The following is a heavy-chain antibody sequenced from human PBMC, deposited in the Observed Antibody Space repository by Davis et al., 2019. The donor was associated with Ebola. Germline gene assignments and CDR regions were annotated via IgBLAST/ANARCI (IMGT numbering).Heavy chain of an antibody. CDR2: IIPIFGTA. CDR3: ARPLDPTVTTVGESLLGMDV. V-gene: IGHV1-69*06. Sequence: SVKVSCKAFGGTFSSYAISWVRQAPGQGLEWMGGIIPIFGTANYAQKFQGRVTITADKSTSTAYMELSSLRSEDTAVYYCARPLDPTVTTVGESLLGMDVWGQGTTVTVSS. D-gene: IGHD4-17*01. J-gene: IGHJ6*02. CDR1: GGTFSSYA.